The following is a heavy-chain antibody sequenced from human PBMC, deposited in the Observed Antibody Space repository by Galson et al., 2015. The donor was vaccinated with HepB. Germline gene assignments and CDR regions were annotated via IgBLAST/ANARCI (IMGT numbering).Heavy chain of an antibody. CDR1: GFTFSNHW. D-gene: IGHD2-8*01. J-gene: IGHJ5*02. CDR2: IRHDGSEK. CDR3: ARSLGYGWFDP. V-gene: IGHV3-7*01. Sequence: SLRLSCAASGFTFSNHWMNWVRQAPGKGLECVASIRHDGSEKYYVDSVKGRFSISRDNTKSSLSLQMNSLTVEDTAMYHCARSLGYGWFDPWGQGTLVAASS.